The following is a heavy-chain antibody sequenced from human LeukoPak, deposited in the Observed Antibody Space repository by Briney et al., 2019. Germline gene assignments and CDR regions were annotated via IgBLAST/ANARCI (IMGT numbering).Heavy chain of an antibody. V-gene: IGHV4-39*01. CDR1: GGSISSYY. D-gene: IGHD4-11*01. CDR3: ARHGVTTSWFDP. Sequence: SETLSLTCTVSGGSISSYYWSWIRQPPGKGLEWIGSIYYSGSTYYNPSLKSRVTISVDTSKNQFSLKLSSVTAADTAVYYCARHGVTTSWFDPWGQGTLVTVSS. J-gene: IGHJ5*02. CDR2: IYYSGST.